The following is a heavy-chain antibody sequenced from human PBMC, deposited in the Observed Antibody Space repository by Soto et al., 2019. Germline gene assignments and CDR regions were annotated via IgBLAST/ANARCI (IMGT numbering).Heavy chain of an antibody. CDR2: ISYDGGNK. V-gene: IGHV3-30*18. CDR1: GFTFSSYG. Sequence: QVQLVESGGGVVQPGRSLRLSCAASGFTFSSYGMHWVRQAPGKGLEWVAVISYDGGNKYYADSVKGRFTISRDNSKNTLYLQMNSLRAEDTAVYYCAKGELQFDYWGQGTLVTVSS. CDR3: AKGELQFDY. D-gene: IGHD1-7*01. J-gene: IGHJ4*02.